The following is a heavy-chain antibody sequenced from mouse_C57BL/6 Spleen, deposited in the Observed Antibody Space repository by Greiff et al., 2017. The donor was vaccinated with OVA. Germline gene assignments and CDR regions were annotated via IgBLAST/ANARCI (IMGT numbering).Heavy chain of an antibody. CDR2: ISYDGSN. CDR1: GYSITSGYY. V-gene: IGHV3-6*01. J-gene: IGHJ4*01. D-gene: IGHD1-1*02. Sequence: DVKLQESGPGLVKPSQSLSLTCSVTGYSITSGYYWNWIRQFPGNKLEWMGYISYDGSNNYNPSLKNRISITRDTSKNQFFLKLNSVTTEDTATYYCARDNMGAMDYWGQGTSVTVSS. CDR3: ARDNMGAMDY.